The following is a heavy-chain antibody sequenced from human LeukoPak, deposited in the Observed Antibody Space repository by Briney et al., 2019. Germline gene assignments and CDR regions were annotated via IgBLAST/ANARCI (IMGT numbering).Heavy chain of an antibody. CDR3: ARDGGDGYCSGGSCPLLFDP. V-gene: IGHV1-18*01. CDR1: GYTFTSYG. D-gene: IGHD2-15*01. Sequence: ASVKVSCKASGYTFTSYGISWVRQAPGQGLEWMGWISAYNGNTNYAQKLQGRVTMTTDTSTSTAYMELRSLRSDDTAVYYCARDGGDGYCSGGSCPLLFDPWGQGTLVTVSS. CDR2: ISAYNGNT. J-gene: IGHJ5*02.